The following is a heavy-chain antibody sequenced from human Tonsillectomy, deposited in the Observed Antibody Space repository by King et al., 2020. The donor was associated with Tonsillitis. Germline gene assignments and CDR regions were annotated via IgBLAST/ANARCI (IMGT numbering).Heavy chain of an antibody. V-gene: IGHV4-59*01. D-gene: IGHD6-13*01. CDR1: GDSISSDY. Sequence: QLQESGPGLVKPSETLSLTCSVSGDSISSDYWSWIRQPPGKGLEWIGCLYYSGSTNYNPSLKSRVHITLDTSKNQLSLNLTSVTAADTAVYYCARELAAAAFEYWGQGIPVTVSS. CDR3: ARELAAAAFEY. J-gene: IGHJ4*02. CDR2: LYYSGST.